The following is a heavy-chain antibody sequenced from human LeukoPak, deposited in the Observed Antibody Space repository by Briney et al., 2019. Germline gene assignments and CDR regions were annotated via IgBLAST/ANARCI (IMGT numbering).Heavy chain of an antibody. CDR1: GGTFSSYA. V-gene: IGHV1-69*04. CDR3: ARDSCSSTSCYTNIDY. CDR2: IVPILGIA. J-gene: IGHJ4*02. D-gene: IGHD2-2*02. Sequence: SVKVSCKASGGTFSSYAISWVRQAPGQGLEWMGRIVPILGIANYAQKFQGRVTITADKSTSTAYMELSSLRSDDTAVYYCARDSCSSTSCYTNIDYWGQGTLVTVSS.